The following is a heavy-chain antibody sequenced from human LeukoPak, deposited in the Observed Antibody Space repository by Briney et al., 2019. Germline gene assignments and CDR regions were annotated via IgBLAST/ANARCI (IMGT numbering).Heavy chain of an antibody. CDR2: IYYSGST. V-gene: IGHV4-39*07. Sequence: SETLSLTCTVSGGSISSSSYYWGWIRQPPGKGLEWIGSIYYSGSTYYNPSLKSRVTISVDTSKNQFSLKLSSVTAADTAVYYCARDPSYTLKRPYDILTGWAYWGQGTLVTVSS. J-gene: IGHJ4*02. D-gene: IGHD3-9*01. CDR1: GGSISSSSYY. CDR3: ARDPSYTLKRPYDILTGWAY.